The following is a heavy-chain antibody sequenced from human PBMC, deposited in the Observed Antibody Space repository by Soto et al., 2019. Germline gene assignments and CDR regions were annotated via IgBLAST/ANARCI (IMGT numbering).Heavy chain of an antibody. CDR1: GYTFTRNG. CDR3: VKDRDSNSWPSRDV. V-gene: IGHV1-18*01. Sequence: GASVKVSCKTSGYTFTRNGISWVRQAPGQGLEWMGWISPKSGIIKYAQKFQGRVIMTTDTSTSTAYMELRSLRSDDTAVYYCVKDRDSNSWPSRDVWGPGTTVTVSS. J-gene: IGHJ6*02. D-gene: IGHD3-22*01. CDR2: ISPKSGII.